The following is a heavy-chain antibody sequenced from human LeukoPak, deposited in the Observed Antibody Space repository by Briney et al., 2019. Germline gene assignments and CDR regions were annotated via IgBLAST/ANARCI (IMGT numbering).Heavy chain of an antibody. CDR1: SYIFCDAW. J-gene: IGHJ4*02. CDR2: IETKAHGGTT. CDR3: TTDPFYDSAGFAF. V-gene: IGHV3-15*07. Sequence: GGSLRLSCAASSYIFCDAWMDWVRQAPGQELEWVGRIETKAHGGTTKYAAPVKGRFTISRDDSKNTLYLQMSSLKTQDTAAYYCTTDPFYDSAGFAFWGQGTLVTVS. D-gene: IGHD5/OR15-5a*01.